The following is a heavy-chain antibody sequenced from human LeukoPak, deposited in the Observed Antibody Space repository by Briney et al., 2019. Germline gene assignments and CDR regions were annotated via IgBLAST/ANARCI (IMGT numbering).Heavy chain of an antibody. CDR3: AREVRPMELETYFDY. D-gene: IGHD1-1*01. CDR1: GGTFSSYA. V-gene: IGHV1-69*04. J-gene: IGHJ4*02. Sequence: PRASVKVSCKASGGTFSSYAISWVRQAPGQGLEWMGRIIPILGIANYAQKFQGRVTITADKSTSTAYMELSSLRSEDTAVYYCAREVRPMELETYFDYWGQGTLVTVSS. CDR2: IIPILGIA.